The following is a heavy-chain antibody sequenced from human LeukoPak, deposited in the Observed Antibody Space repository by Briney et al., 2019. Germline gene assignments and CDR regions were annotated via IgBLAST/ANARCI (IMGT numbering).Heavy chain of an antibody. Sequence: PVGSLRLSCAASGFTFSSDWMSWVRQAPGEGLEWVANIKQDGSEKYYVDSVKGRFTISRDNAKNSLFLHMNSLRAEDTAVYFCAISATARGGFDFWGQGTLVTVSS. CDR3: AISATARGGFDF. J-gene: IGHJ4*02. CDR1: GFTFSSDW. V-gene: IGHV3-7*01. D-gene: IGHD6-25*01. CDR2: IKQDGSEK.